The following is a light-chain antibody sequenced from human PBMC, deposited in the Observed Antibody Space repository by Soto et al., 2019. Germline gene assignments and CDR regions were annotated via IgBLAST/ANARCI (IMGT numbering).Light chain of an antibody. CDR3: QTWGTGIRV. V-gene: IGLV4-69*01. Sequence: QPVLTQSPSASASLGASVKLTCTLSSGHSSYAIAWHQQQPEKGPRYLMKLNSDGSHSKGDGIPHRFSGSSSGAERYLTISSLQSEDEADYYCQTWGTGIRVFGGGTKATVL. CDR1: SGHSSYA. J-gene: IGLJ2*01. CDR2: LNSDGSH.